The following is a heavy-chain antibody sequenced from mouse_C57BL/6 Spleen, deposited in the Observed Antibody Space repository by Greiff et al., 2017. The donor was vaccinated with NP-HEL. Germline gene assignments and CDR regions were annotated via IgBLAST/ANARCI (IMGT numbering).Heavy chain of an antibody. V-gene: IGHV1-9*01. CDR3: ARGDYGSRTGDY. D-gene: IGHD1-1*01. CDR2: ILPGSGST. Sequence: QVQLQQSGAELMKPGASVKLSCKATGYTFTGYWIEWVKQRPGHGLEWIGEILPGSGSTNYNAKFKGKATFTADTSSNTAYMQLSSLTTEDSAIYYCARGDYGSRTGDYWGQGTTLTVSS. J-gene: IGHJ2*01. CDR1: GYTFTGYW.